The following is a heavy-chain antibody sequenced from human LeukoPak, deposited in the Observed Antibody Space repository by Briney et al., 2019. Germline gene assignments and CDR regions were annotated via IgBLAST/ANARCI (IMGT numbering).Heavy chain of an antibody. CDR1: GGTFSSYA. V-gene: IGHV1-69*05. CDR2: IIPIFGTA. CDR3: SGGWGLLPFPGSFYFYF. J-gene: IGHJ4*02. Sequence: ASVKVSCKASGGTFSSYAISWVRQAPGQGLEWMGGIIPIFGTANYAQKFQGRVTITTDESTSTAYMELSRLRSEDTALYFCSGGWGLLPFPGSFYFYFWGQGTLVTVSS. D-gene: IGHD2-21*01.